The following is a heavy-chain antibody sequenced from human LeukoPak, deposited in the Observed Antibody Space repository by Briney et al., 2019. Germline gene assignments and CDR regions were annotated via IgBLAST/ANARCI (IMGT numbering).Heavy chain of an antibody. CDR3: ARGGHNWNYGDP. Sequence: ASVKVSCKASGYTFTSCDINWVRQATGQGLEWMGWMNPNSGNTGYAQKFQGRVTMTRNTSISTAYMELSSLRSEDTAVYYCARGGHNWNYGDPWGQGTLVTVSS. J-gene: IGHJ5*02. D-gene: IGHD1-7*01. CDR1: GYTFTSCD. V-gene: IGHV1-8*01. CDR2: MNPNSGNT.